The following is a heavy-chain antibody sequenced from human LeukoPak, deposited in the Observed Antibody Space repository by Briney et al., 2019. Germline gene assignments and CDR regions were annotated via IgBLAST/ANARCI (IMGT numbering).Heavy chain of an antibody. Sequence: GGSLRLSCAVSGFTFYDYAMHWVRQAPGKGLEWVSGISWNSGSIGYADSVKGRFTISRDNAKNSLYLQVNSLRAEDTALYYCAKVDGYSYGYFDYWGQGTLVTVSS. V-gene: IGHV3-9*01. CDR2: ISWNSGSI. CDR1: GFTFYDYA. CDR3: AKVDGYSYGYFDY. D-gene: IGHD5-18*01. J-gene: IGHJ4*02.